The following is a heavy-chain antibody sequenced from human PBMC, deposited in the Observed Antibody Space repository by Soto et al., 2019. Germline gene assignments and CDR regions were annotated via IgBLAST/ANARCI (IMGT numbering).Heavy chain of an antibody. Sequence: GGSLRLSCAASGFTFSSYSMNWVRQAPGKGMEWVSSISSSSSYIYYADSVKGRFTISRDNAKNSLYLQMNSLRAEDTAVYYCARDDARVSKYSSGWYVGGIFDYWGQGTLVTVSS. CDR2: ISSSSSYI. CDR3: ARDDARVSKYSSGWYVGGIFDY. J-gene: IGHJ4*02. D-gene: IGHD6-19*01. CDR1: GFTFSSYS. V-gene: IGHV3-21*01.